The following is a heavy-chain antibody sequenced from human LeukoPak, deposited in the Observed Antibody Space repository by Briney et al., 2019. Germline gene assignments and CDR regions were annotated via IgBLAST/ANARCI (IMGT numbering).Heavy chain of an antibody. D-gene: IGHD3-3*01. CDR2: ISYDGSNK. Sequence: PGRSLRLSCAASGFTFSSYGMHWVRQAPGKGLEWVAVISYDGSNKYYADSVKGRFTISRDNSKNTLYLQMNSLRAEDTAVYYCAKDLLTIFGVVTPYYYYYMDVWGKGTTVTVSS. CDR1: GFTFSSYG. CDR3: AKDLLTIFGVVTPYYYYYMDV. J-gene: IGHJ6*03. V-gene: IGHV3-30*18.